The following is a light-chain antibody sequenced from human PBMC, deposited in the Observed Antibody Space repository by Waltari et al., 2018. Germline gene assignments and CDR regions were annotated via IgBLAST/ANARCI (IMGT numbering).Light chain of an antibody. Sequence: QSALTQPASVSGSPGQSITISCTGASNAFENYDLVSWYQHHPNQAPKLLIYEGTKRPAGVAHRFSGSKSGNTASLTISGLQADDEAYYYCCSYAGGSTFLWVFGGGTKLTVL. CDR1: SNAFENYDL. J-gene: IGLJ3*02. CDR3: CSYAGGSTFLWV. V-gene: IGLV2-23*03. CDR2: EGT.